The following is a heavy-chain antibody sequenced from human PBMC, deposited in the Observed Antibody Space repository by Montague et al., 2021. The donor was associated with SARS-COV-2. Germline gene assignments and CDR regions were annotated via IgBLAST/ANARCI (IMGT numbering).Heavy chain of an antibody. CDR3: AAQTDYYYYSLDV. Sequence: SETLSLTCAVSGGPITSYYWNWIRQPPGKGLEYIGYIYHSGSTTYNPSLKSRVSISVDTSKNQFSLKLSSVTAADTAVYYCAAQTDYYYYSLDVWGQGTTATVS. J-gene: IGHJ6*02. CDR2: IYHSGST. CDR1: GGPITSYY. V-gene: IGHV4-59*08.